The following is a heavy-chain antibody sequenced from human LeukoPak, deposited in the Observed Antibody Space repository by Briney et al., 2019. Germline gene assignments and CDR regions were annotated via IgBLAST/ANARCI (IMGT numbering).Heavy chain of an antibody. Sequence: SETLSLTCTVSNGSISSYYWSWIRQPAGKGLEWIGRIYTTGSTNYNPSLKSRVTMSVDTSKNQFSLKLSSVTAADTAVYYCARETLDFWSGSRVFDYWGQGTLVTVSS. V-gene: IGHV4-4*07. CDR1: NGSISSYY. J-gene: IGHJ4*02. D-gene: IGHD3-3*01. CDR2: IYTTGST. CDR3: ARETLDFWSGSRVFDY.